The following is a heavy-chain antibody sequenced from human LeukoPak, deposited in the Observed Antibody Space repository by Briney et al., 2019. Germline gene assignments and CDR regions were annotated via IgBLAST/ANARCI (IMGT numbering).Heavy chain of an antibody. CDR3: ARENSGWYYFGY. Sequence: ASVKVSCKASGYTFTSYAMHWVRQAPGQRLEWMGWINAGNGNTKYSQKFQGRVTITRDTSASTAYMELSSLRSEDTAVYYCARENSGWYYFGYWGQGTLVTVSS. D-gene: IGHD6-19*01. J-gene: IGHJ4*02. CDR1: GYTFTSYA. V-gene: IGHV1-3*01. CDR2: INAGNGNT.